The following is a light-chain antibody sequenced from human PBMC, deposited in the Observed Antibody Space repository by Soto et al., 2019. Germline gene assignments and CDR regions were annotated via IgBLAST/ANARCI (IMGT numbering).Light chain of an antibody. CDR1: QSLLHSVGKTY. CDR2: EVS. V-gene: IGKV2-29*03. CDR3: MQAIDIPWT. J-gene: IGKJ1*01. Sequence: ILMTQTPLSLSIIPGQTASISCKSSQSLLHSVGKTYFYWYVQTAGQAPQPLIYEVSNRFSGVPERFSSSGSRTDFTLKISRVEADDVGIYYCMQAIDIPWTFGQGTKVQIK.